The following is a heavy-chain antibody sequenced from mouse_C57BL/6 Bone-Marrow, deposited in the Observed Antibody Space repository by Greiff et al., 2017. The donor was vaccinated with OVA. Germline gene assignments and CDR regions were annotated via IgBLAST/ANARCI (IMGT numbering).Heavy chain of an antibody. CDR2: INPNNGGT. CDR1: GYTSTDYN. D-gene: IGHD1-1*01. V-gene: IGHV1-22*01. Sequence: EVQLQQSGPELVKPGASVKMSCKASGYTSTDYNMHWVKQSHGKSLEWIGYINPNNGGTSYNQKFKGKATLTVNKSSSTAYMELRSLTSEDSAVYYCARHYGSAWFAYWGQGTLVTVSA. CDR3: ARHYGSAWFAY. J-gene: IGHJ3*01.